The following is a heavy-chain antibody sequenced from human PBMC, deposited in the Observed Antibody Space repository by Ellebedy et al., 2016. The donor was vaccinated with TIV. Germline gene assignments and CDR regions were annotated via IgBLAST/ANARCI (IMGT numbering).Heavy chain of an antibody. CDR2: LDGDDEK. CDR3: ARMPTATPSSGSALYYFGMDV. V-gene: IGHV2-70*11. J-gene: IGHJ6*01. CDR1: GFSLSTSGMC. D-gene: IGHD6-19*01. Sequence: SGPTLVKPTQTLTLTCTFSGFSLSTSGMCVNWVRQPPGKALEWLARLDGDDEKYYSTSLRTRLTISKDTSKNQVVLTMTNMDPMDTATYYCARMPTATPSSGSALYYFGMDVWGQGTTVTVSS.